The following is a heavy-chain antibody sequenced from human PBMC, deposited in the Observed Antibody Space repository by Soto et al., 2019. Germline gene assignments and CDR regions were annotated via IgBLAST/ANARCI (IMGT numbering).Heavy chain of an antibody. CDR2: IYPGDSDT. CDR1: GYSYGNYW. V-gene: IGHV5-51*01. CDR3: ARYDTHFAYYDFWSDYYYYGMDV. D-gene: IGHD3-3*01. Sequence: GESLKISCKGSGYSYGNYWIGWVRQMPGKGLEWMGIIYPGDSDTRYSPSFQGQVTISADKSITTAYLQWSSLKTSDTAMYDCARYDTHFAYYDFWSDYYYYGMDVWGQGTTVTVSS. J-gene: IGHJ6*02.